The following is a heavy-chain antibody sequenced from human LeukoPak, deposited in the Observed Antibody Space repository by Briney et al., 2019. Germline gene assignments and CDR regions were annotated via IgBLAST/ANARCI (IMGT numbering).Heavy chain of an antibody. CDR2: INSDGSST. J-gene: IGHJ4*02. V-gene: IGHV3-74*01. Sequence: PGGSLRLSCAASGFTFSSYWMHWVRQAPGKRLVWVSRINSDGSSTSYADSVKGRFTISRDNAKNTLYLQMNSLRAEDTAVYYCARTLRSAAAGDYWGRGTLVTVSS. D-gene: IGHD6-13*01. CDR1: GFTFSSYW. CDR3: ARTLRSAAAGDY.